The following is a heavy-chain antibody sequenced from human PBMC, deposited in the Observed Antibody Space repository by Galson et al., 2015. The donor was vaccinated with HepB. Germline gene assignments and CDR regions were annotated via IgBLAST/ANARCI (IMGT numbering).Heavy chain of an antibody. CDR2: ISSSSSYI. CDR1: GFTFSSYS. J-gene: IGHJ4*02. CDR3: ARRASRIAAAGTCDY. D-gene: IGHD6-13*01. Sequence: SLRLSCAASGFTFSSYSMNWVRQAPGKGLEWVSSISSSSSYIYYADSVKGRFTISRDNAKNSLYLQMNSLRAEDTAVYYCARRASRIAAAGTCDYWGQGTLATVSS. V-gene: IGHV3-21*01.